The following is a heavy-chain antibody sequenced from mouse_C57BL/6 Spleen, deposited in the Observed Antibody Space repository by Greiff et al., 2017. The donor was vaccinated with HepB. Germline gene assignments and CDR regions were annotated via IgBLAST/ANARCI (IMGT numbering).Heavy chain of an antibody. CDR3: AREELHFDY. J-gene: IGHJ2*01. CDR2: IDPNSGGT. V-gene: IGHV1-72*01. CDR1: GYTFTSYW. Sequence: QVQLKQPGAELVKPGASVKLSCKASGYTFTSYWMHWVKQRPGRGLEWIGRIDPNSGGTKYNEKFKSKATLTVDKPSSTAYMQRSSLTAEDSAVYYCAREELHFDYWGQGTTLTVSS.